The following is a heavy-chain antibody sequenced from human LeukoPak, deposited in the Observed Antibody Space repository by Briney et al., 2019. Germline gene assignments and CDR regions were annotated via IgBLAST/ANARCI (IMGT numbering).Heavy chain of an antibody. CDR3: ARLSLGYCSSTSCPMNYHYGMDV. Sequence: SETLSLTCTVSGGYSSTYYWSWIRQPPGKGLEWIGYIYTSGSTNYNPSLKSRVTMSVDTSKNQFSLKLSSVTAADTAVYYCARLSLGYCSSTSCPMNYHYGMDVWGQGTTVTVSS. CDR2: IYTSGST. J-gene: IGHJ6*02. CDR1: GGYSSTYY. V-gene: IGHV4-4*09. D-gene: IGHD2-2*01.